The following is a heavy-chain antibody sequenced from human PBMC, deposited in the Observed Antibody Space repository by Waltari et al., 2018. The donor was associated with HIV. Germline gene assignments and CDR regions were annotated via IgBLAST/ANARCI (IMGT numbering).Heavy chain of an antibody. J-gene: IGHJ6*02. CDR3: AHRPRSSSSGSYGMDV. CDR2: IYWDDDK. V-gene: IGHV2-5*02. CDR1: GFSLSTSGVG. Sequence: QITLKESGPTLVKPTQTLTLTCTFSGFSLSTSGVGVGWIRQPPGKALEWLALIYWDDDKRYSPSLKSRLTITKDTSKNQVVLTMTNMDPVDTATYYCAHRPRSSSSGSYGMDVWGQGTTVTVSS. D-gene: IGHD6-6*01.